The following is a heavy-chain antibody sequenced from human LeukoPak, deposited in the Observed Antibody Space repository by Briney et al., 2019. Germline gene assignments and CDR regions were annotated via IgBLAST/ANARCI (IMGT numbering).Heavy chain of an antibody. CDR2: IYYSGST. Sequence: LETLSLTCTASGGSISSSSYYWGWIRQPPGKGLEWIGSIYYSGSTYYNPSLKSRVTISVDTSKNQFSLKLSSVTAADTAVYYCARLPGRSSPQSWFDPWGQGTLVTVSS. J-gene: IGHJ5*02. CDR3: ARLPGRSSPQSWFDP. D-gene: IGHD2-2*01. CDR1: GGSISSSSYY. V-gene: IGHV4-39*01.